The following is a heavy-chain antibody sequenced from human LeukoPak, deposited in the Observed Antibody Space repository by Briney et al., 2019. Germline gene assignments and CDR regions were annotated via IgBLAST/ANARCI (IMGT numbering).Heavy chain of an antibody. Sequence: SVKVSCKASGGTFSSYAISWVRQAPGQGLEWMGGIIPIFGTANHAQKFQGRVTITADESTSTAYMELSSLRSEDTAVYYCARAPGGIVVVPAARYYYYYGMDVWGQGTTVTVSS. J-gene: IGHJ6*02. D-gene: IGHD2-2*01. CDR1: GGTFSSYA. CDR2: IIPIFGTA. CDR3: ARAPGGIVVVPAARYYYYYGMDV. V-gene: IGHV1-69*13.